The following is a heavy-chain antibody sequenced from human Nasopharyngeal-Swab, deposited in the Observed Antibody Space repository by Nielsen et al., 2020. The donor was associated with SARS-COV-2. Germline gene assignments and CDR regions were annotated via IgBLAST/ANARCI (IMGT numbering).Heavy chain of an antibody. V-gene: IGHV3-9*01. J-gene: IGHJ4*02. D-gene: IGHD7-27*01. CDR2: ISWNSGRT. CDR1: GFTFDDYA. CDR3: AKDGGGLTGDLYYFDY. Sequence: GGSLRLSCAASGFTFDDYAMHWVRQAPGKGLEWVSGISWNSGRTGYADSVKGRFTISRDNAKNSLYLQMNSLRAEDTALYYCAKDGGGLTGDLYYFDYWGQGTLVTVSS.